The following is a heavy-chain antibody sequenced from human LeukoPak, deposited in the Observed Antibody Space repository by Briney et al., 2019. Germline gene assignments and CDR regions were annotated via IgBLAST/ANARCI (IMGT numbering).Heavy chain of an antibody. CDR3: AKGDNYDSSGYYRNGYFDY. Sequence: GESLRLSCTASGFTFSSYAIHWVRQAPGKGLEWVAVISYDGSNKYFADSVKGRFTLSRDNSKNTLYLQMNSLRAEDTAVYYCAKGDNYDSSGYYRNGYFDYWGQGTLVTVSS. CDR2: ISYDGSNK. V-gene: IGHV3-30*04. J-gene: IGHJ4*02. CDR1: GFTFSSYA. D-gene: IGHD3-22*01.